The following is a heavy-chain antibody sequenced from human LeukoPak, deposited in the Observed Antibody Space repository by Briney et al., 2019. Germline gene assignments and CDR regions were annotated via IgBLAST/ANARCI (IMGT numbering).Heavy chain of an antibody. CDR3: ARDLQLWGYYFDY. CDR1: GYTFTHYG. CDR2: ISYDGNNK. D-gene: IGHD5-18*01. Sequence: GGSLRLSCVISGYTFTHYGFHWVRQAPGKALEWVAFISYDGNNKYEDSVKGRFTISRDDSKSTLHLQMNSLRAEDTAVYYCARDLQLWGYYFDYWGQGTLVTVSS. V-gene: IGHV3-30*03. J-gene: IGHJ4*02.